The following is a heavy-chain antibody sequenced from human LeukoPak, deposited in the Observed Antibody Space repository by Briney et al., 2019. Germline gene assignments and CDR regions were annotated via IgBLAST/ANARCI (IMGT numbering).Heavy chain of an antibody. V-gene: IGHV3-23*01. CDR3: AKPFTQTPYAIGWYTCDS. CDR2: VSSSGAAT. Sequence: GGSLRLSCAASGFTFSTYAMTWARQAPGKGLEWVSGVSSSGAATYYADSVKGRFTISRANSRSTLYLHMNSLRADDTAVYYCAKPFTQTPYAIGWYTCDSWGQGTLVTVSS. CDR1: GFTFSTYA. J-gene: IGHJ4*02. D-gene: IGHD6-19*01.